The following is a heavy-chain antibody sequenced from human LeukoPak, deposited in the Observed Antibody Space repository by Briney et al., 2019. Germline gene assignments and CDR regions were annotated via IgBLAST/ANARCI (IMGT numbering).Heavy chain of an antibody. D-gene: IGHD2-8*01. V-gene: IGHV4-4*02. CDR1: GGSISRTVW. J-gene: IGHJ5*02. CDR2: IYQTGST. CDR3: ATHIVLMVYALAS. Sequence: SGTLSLTCDVSGGSISRTVWWSWVRQPPGKGLEWIGEIYQTGSTNYNPSLKSRVTISVDKSKNQFSLTLSSVTAADTAVYYCATHIVLMVYALASWGQGTLVTVSS.